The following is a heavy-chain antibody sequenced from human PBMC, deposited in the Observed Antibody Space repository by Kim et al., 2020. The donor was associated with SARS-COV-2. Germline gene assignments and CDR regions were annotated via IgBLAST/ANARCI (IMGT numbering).Heavy chain of an antibody. D-gene: IGHD5-18*01. J-gene: IGHJ4*02. CDR1: GFTFSDYW. Sequence: GGSLRLSCAASGFTFSDYWMHWVRQAPGKGLVWVSCINGDGSAIRYADSVRGRFTISRDNAKNTVYLQMNSLKAEDTAVYFCGYNYLWGQGTLVTVSS. V-gene: IGHV3-74*01. CDR3: GYNYL. CDR2: INGDGSAI.